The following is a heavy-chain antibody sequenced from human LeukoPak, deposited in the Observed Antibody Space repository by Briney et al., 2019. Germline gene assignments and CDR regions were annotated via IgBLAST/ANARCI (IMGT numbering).Heavy chain of an antibody. CDR1: GFTFSSYA. J-gene: IGHJ4*02. CDR3: AKDSSQHDY. CDR2: ISGSGTST. D-gene: IGHD6-6*01. V-gene: IGHV3-23*01. Sequence: GGSLRLSCAASGFTFSSYAMSWVRQAPGKGLEWVSAISGSGTSTYYADFVKGRFTISRDNSKNTLYLQINSLRAEDTAVYYCAKDSSQHDYWGQGTLVTVSS.